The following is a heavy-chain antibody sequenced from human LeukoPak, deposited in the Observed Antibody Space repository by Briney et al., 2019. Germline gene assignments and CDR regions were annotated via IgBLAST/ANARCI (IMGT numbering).Heavy chain of an antibody. Sequence: SETLSLTCAVYGGSFSGYYWSWIRQPPGKGLEWIGEINHSGSTNYNPSLKSRVTISVDTSKNQFSLNLNSVTAADTAVYYCARGQILINYWGQGTLVTVSS. CDR1: GGSFSGYY. D-gene: IGHD2-8*01. J-gene: IGHJ4*02. V-gene: IGHV4-34*01. CDR2: INHSGST. CDR3: ARGQILINY.